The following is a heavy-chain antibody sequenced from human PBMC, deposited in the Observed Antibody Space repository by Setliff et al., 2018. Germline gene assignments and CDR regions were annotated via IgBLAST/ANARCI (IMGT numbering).Heavy chain of an antibody. Sequence: SVKVSCKASGYTFTSSAVQWVRQARGQRLEWIGWIVVGSGNTNYAQKFQERVTITRDMSTSTAYMELRSLRSEDTAVYYCARGPPPGATDPYYFDYWGQGTLVTVSS. D-gene: IGHD1-26*01. CDR1: GYTFTSSA. V-gene: IGHV1-58*01. J-gene: IGHJ4*02. CDR3: ARGPPPGATDPYYFDY. CDR2: IVVGSGNT.